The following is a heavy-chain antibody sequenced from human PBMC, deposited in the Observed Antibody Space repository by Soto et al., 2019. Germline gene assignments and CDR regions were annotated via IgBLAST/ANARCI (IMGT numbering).Heavy chain of an antibody. Sequence: QVQLVQSGAEVKKPGASVKVSCKASGYTFTSYGISWVRQAPGQGLEWMGWISAYNGNTNYAQKLQGRVTMTTDTYTSTAYMELRSLRSDDTAVYYWAREFMITFGGVIVPYGMDVWGQGTTVTVSS. CDR2: ISAYNGNT. J-gene: IGHJ6*02. CDR1: GYTFTSYG. V-gene: IGHV1-18*01. CDR3: AREFMITFGGVIVPYGMDV. D-gene: IGHD3-16*02.